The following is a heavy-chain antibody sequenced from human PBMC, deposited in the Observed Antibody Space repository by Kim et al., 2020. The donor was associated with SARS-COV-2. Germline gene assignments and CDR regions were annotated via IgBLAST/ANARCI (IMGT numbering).Heavy chain of an antibody. CDR3: ARNAARIPLVV. Sequence: GGSLRLSCAASGFTFSSYSMNWVRQAPGKGLEWVSYISSSSSTIYYADSVKGRFTISRDNAKNSLYLQMNSARDEDTAVYYCARNAARIPLVVWGQGTLVTVSS. V-gene: IGHV3-48*02. CDR2: ISSSSSTI. D-gene: IGHD2-15*01. CDR1: GFTFSSYS. J-gene: IGHJ4*02.